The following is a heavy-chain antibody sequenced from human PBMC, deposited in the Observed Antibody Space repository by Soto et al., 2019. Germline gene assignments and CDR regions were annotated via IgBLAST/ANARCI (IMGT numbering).Heavy chain of an antibody. CDR3: ARALGGGVATTKNPYSFDY. J-gene: IGHJ4*02. V-gene: IGHV4-31*03. CDR2: IYYSGST. Sequence: QVQLQESGPGLVKPSQTLSLTCTVSGGSISSGGYYWSWIRQHPGKGLEWIGYIYYSGSTYYNPSLKSRVTISLDTSKNQFSLKLSSVTAADTAVYYCARALGGGVATTKNPYSFDYWGQGTLVTVSS. D-gene: IGHD5-12*01. CDR1: GGSISSGGYY.